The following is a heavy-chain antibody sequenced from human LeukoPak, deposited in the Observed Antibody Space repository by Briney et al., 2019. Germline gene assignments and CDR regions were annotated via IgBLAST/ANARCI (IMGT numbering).Heavy chain of an antibody. D-gene: IGHD6-13*01. Sequence: PGGSLRLSCAASGFTFSSYGMHWVRQAPGKGLEWVAFIRNDGSNKYYADSVKGRFTISRDNSKNTLYLQMNSLRAEDTAVYYCAKDQYSSSWYENYWGQGTLVTVSS. CDR2: IRNDGSNK. CDR1: GFTFSSYG. V-gene: IGHV3-30*02. J-gene: IGHJ4*02. CDR3: AKDQYSSSWYENY.